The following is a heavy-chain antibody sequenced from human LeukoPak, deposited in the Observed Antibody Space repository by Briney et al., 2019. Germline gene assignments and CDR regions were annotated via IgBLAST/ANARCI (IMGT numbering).Heavy chain of an antibody. CDR3: ARESVVTPYYFDY. J-gene: IGHJ4*02. D-gene: IGHD4-23*01. CDR1: GGSITSGGYY. V-gene: IGHV4-31*03. Sequence: PSETLSLTCTVSGGSITSGGYYWSWIRQHPGKGLEWIGYIYYSGSTYYNPSLKSRVTISVDTSKNQFSLKLSSVTAADTAVYYCARESVVTPYYFDYWGQGTLVTVSS. CDR2: IYYSGST.